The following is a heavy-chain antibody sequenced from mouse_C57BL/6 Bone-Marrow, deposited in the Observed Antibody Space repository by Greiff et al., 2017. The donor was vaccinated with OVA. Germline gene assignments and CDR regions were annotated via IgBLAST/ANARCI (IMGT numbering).Heavy chain of an antibody. CDR2: ISNLAYSI. CDR3: ARHRYYYGSSDYAMDD. D-gene: IGHD1-1*01. CDR1: GFTFSDYG. V-gene: IGHV5-15*01. Sequence: DVMLVESGGGLVQPGGSLKLSCAASGFTFSDYGMAWVRQAPRKGPEWVAFISNLAYSIYYADTVTGRFTISRENAKNTLYLEMSSLRSEDTAMYYCARHRYYYGSSDYAMDDWGQGTSVTVSS. J-gene: IGHJ4*01.